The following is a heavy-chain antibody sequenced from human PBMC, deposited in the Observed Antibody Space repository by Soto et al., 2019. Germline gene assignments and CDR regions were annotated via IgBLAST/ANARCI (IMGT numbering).Heavy chain of an antibody. CDR1: GGSISSSSYY. V-gene: IGHV4-39*01. Sequence: QLQLQESGPGLVKPSETLSLTCTVSGGSISSSSYYWGWIRQPPGKGLEWIGSIYYSGSTYYNPSIKSRVTISVDTSKNQFSLKLSSVTAADTAVYYCARVAVAAEAEYFQHWGQGTLVTVSS. CDR2: IYYSGST. D-gene: IGHD6-19*01. CDR3: ARVAVAAEAEYFQH. J-gene: IGHJ1*01.